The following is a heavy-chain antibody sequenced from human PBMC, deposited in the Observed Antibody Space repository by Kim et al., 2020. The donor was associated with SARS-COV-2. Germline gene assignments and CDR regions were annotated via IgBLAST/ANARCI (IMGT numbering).Heavy chain of an antibody. J-gene: IGHJ6*02. D-gene: IGHD6-6*01. V-gene: IGHV1-46*01. Sequence: AQNFQGGVTMTRDTSTSTVYMELSSLRSEDTAVYYCASDEYQGSYYYGMDVWGQGTTVTVSS. CDR3: ASDEYQGSYYYGMDV.